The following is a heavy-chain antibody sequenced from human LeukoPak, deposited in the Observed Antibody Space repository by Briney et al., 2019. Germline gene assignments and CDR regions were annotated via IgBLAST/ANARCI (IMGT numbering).Heavy chain of an antibody. D-gene: IGHD3-22*01. Sequence: SETLSLTCTVSGGSISSSSYYWGWIRQPPGKGLEWIGSIYYSGSTYYNPSLKSRVTISVDTSKNQFSLKLSSVTAADTAVYYCARDDSSGSETFDIWGQGTMVTVSS. CDR1: GGSISSSSYY. J-gene: IGHJ3*02. CDR2: IYYSGST. V-gene: IGHV4-39*07. CDR3: ARDDSSGSETFDI.